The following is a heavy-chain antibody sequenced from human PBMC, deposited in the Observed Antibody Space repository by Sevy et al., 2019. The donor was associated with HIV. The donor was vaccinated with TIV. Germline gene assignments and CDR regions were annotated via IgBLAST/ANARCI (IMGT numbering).Heavy chain of an antibody. CDR3: ARDRYTYGSYYFDY. Sequence: GGSLRLCCAASGFTFSDYYMSWIRQAPGKGLECVSYISSSGSTIYYADYVKGRFTISRDNAKNSLYLQMNSLRAEDTAVYYCARDRYTYGSYYFDYWGQGTLVTVSS. CDR2: ISSSGSTI. CDR1: GFTFSDYY. V-gene: IGHV3-11*01. D-gene: IGHD5-18*01. J-gene: IGHJ4*02.